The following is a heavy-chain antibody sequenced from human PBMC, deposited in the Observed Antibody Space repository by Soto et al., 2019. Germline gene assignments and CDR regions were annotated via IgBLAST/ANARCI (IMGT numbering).Heavy chain of an antibody. Sequence: ASVKVSCKASGYTFTSYGISWVRQAPGQGLEWMGWISAYNGNTNYAQKLQGRVTMTTDTSTSTAYMELRSLRSGDTAVYYCARDHPNYYDSSGYGNAFDIWGQGTMVTVSS. CDR2: ISAYNGNT. CDR3: ARDHPNYYDSSGYGNAFDI. D-gene: IGHD3-22*01. CDR1: GYTFTSYG. V-gene: IGHV1-18*01. J-gene: IGHJ3*02.